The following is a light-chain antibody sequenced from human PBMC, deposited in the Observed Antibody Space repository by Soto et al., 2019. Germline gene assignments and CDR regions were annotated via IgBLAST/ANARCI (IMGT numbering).Light chain of an antibody. CDR2: DAS. CDR1: QTVTSSH. CDR3: QQNDSSSWT. Sequence: ELVLTQSPGTLSLSPGERATLSCRASQTVTSSHLAWYQHKAGQAPRLLIYDASYRATGFPDKFSGSGSGTDFTLPISRLEPEDSAGYYCQQNDSSSWTFGQGTKVEV. J-gene: IGKJ1*01. V-gene: IGKV3-20*01.